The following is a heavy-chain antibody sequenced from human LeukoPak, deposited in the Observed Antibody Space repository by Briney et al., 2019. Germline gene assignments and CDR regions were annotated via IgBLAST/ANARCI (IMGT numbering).Heavy chain of an antibody. J-gene: IGHJ4*02. V-gene: IGHV4-4*07. D-gene: IGHD7-27*01. Sequence: SETLSPTCTVSGASLCTYFWSWIRQPAGKELEWIGRVSTTGSTYYNPSLKDRVTLSRDTSKSRFSLRLTSVTAADTAIYYCARSPSTIGWNWGYYFDYWGQGVLVTVSS. CDR2: VSTTGST. CDR3: ARSPSTIGWNWGYYFDY. CDR1: GASLCTYF.